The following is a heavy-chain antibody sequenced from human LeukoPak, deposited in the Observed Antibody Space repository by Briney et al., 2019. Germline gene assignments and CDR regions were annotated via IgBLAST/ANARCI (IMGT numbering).Heavy chain of an antibody. J-gene: IGHJ5*02. CDR1: GYTFTTYG. D-gene: IGHD2-2*01. Sequence: ASVKVSCKASGYTFTTYGISWVRQAPGQGLEWMGWISAYNGNTNYVQKLQGRVTMTTDTSTSTAYMELRSLRSDYTAVYYCATIVPAAMEVGFDPRGQGTLVTVSS. CDR3: ATIVPAAMEVGFDP. CDR2: ISAYNGNT. V-gene: IGHV1-18*04.